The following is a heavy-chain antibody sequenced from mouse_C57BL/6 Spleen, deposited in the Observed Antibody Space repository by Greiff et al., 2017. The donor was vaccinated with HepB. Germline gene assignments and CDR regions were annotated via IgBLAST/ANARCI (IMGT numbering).Heavy chain of an antibody. Sequence: EVKLMESGGGLVKPGGSLKLSCAASGFTFSDYGMHWVRQAPEKGLEWVAYISSGSSTIYYADTVKGRFTISRDNAKNNLFLQRTSLRSEDTAMYYWSRPLPGTSGAMDYWGQGTSVTVSS. V-gene: IGHV5-17*01. D-gene: IGHD2-1*01. J-gene: IGHJ4*01. CDR2: ISSGSSTI. CDR1: GFTFSDYG. CDR3: SRPLPGTSGAMDY.